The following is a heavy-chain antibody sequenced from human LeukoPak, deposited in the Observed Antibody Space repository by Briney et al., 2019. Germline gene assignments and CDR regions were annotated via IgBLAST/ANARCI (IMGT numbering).Heavy chain of an antibody. CDR3: TTDVTIFGVVIDY. D-gene: IGHD3-3*01. CDR2: IKSKTDGGTT. J-gene: IGHJ4*02. Sequence: GGSLRLSCAASGFTFSNAWMSWVRQAPGKGLEWVGRIKSKTDGGTTDYAAPVKGRFTISRDDSKNTLCLQMNSLKTEDTAVYYCTTDVTIFGVVIDYWGQGTLVTVSS. CDR1: GFTFSNAW. V-gene: IGHV3-15*01.